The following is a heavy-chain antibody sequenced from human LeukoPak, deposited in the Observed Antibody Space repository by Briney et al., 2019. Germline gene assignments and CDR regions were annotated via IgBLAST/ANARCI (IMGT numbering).Heavy chain of an antibody. CDR2: INPSGGST. CDR3: ARGGFAGFLPDSSGYYYSG. CDR1: GYIFTSYY. J-gene: IGHJ4*02. D-gene: IGHD3-22*01. V-gene: IGHV1-46*01. Sequence: GASVKVSCRASGYIFTSYYMHWVRQAPGQGLEWMGIINPSGGSTSYAQKFQGRVTMTRDTSTSTVYMELSSLRSEDTAVYYCARGGFAGFLPDSSGYYYSGWGQGTLVTVSS.